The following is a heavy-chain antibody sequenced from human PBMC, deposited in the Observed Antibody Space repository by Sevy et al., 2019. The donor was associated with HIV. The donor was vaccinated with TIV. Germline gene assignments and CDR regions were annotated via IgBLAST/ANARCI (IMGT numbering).Heavy chain of an antibody. Sequence: GGSLRLSCAASGFSLSNYAMSWVRQAPGKGLEWISTKTGSAGVTYYADSVKGRFTISRDNSKNTLFLQMNSLRAEDTALDYCAKGRFPSIGTLGPCDSWGQRTLVTVSS. J-gene: IGHJ4*02. CDR1: GFSLSNYA. CDR3: AKGRFPSIGTLGPCDS. D-gene: IGHD6-6*01. CDR2: KTGSAGVT. V-gene: IGHV3-23*01.